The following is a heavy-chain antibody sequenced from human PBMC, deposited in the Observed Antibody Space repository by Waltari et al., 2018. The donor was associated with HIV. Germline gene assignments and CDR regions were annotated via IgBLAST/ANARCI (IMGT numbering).Heavy chain of an antibody. CDR3: ARRHVDTALVRWGLDD. CDR2: TYESGST. J-gene: IGHJ4*02. D-gene: IGHD5-18*01. CDR1: GGSISRFY. V-gene: IGHV4-59*08. Sequence: QVHLQESGPGLVKPSETLSLTCTVSGGSISRFYWSWIRQSPGEGLEWIGYTYESGSTSYNPSLKSRATISVDTSKNQFSLILSSVTAADTAVYYCARRHVDTALVRWGLDDWGQGTLVTVSS.